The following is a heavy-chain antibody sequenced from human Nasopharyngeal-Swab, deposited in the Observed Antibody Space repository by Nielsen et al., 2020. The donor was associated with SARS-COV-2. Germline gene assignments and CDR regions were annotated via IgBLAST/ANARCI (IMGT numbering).Heavy chain of an antibody. D-gene: IGHD2-8*02. V-gene: IGHV4-59*12. CDR1: GGSISSYY. CDR3: ARRLDCTGGVCYSPEFDY. J-gene: IGHJ4*02. CDR2: IYYSGST. Sequence: SETLSLTCTVSGGSISSYYWSWIRQPPGKGLEWIGYIYYSGSTNYNPSLKSRVTISVDTSKNQFSLKLSSVTAADTAVYYCARRLDCTGGVCYSPEFDYWGQGTLVTVSS.